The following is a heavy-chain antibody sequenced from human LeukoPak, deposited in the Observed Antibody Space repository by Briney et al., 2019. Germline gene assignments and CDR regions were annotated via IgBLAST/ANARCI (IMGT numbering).Heavy chain of an antibody. Sequence: SGGSLRLSCAASGFTFSNYWMSWVRQTPGKGLEWVANIKQDGSEKYYVDFVKGRFTISRDNAKSSLYLQMDSLRAEDTAVYYCVSTQTFDYWGQGTLVTVSS. CDR3: VSTQTFDY. J-gene: IGHJ4*02. V-gene: IGHV3-7*01. CDR2: IKQDGSEK. CDR1: GFTFSNYW.